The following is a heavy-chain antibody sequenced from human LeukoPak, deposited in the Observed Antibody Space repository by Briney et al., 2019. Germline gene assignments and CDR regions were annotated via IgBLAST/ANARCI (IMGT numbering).Heavy chain of an antibody. CDR2: INHSGST. D-gene: IGHD3-3*01. CDR1: GGSFSGYY. V-gene: IGHV4-34*01. Sequence: SETLSLTCAVYGGSFSGYYWSWIRQPPGKGLEWIGEINHSGSTNYNPSLKSRVTISVDTSKNQFSLKLSSVTAADTAVYYCARDKFKYYDFWSGYYTGNAFDIWGQGTMVTVSS. CDR3: ARDKFKYYDFWSGYYTGNAFDI. J-gene: IGHJ3*02.